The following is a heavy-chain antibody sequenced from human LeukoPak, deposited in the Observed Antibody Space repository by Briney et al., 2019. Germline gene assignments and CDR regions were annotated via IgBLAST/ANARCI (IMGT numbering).Heavy chain of an antibody. Sequence: SETLSLICTVSGGSISSYYWSWIRQPPGKGLEWIGYIYYSGSTNYNPSLKSRVTISVDTSKNQFSLKLSSVTAADTAVYYCVAYYDTAFDIWGQGTMVTVSS. D-gene: IGHD3-22*01. V-gene: IGHV4-59*01. CDR1: GGSISSYY. CDR3: VAYYDTAFDI. CDR2: IYYSGST. J-gene: IGHJ3*02.